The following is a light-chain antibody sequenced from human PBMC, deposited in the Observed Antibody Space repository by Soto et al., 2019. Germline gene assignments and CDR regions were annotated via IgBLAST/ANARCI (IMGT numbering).Light chain of an antibody. J-gene: IGKJ1*01. V-gene: IGKV3-20*01. CDR1: QSVSNNY. CDR2: GAS. Sequence: EIVLKQSPGTVSLSPGERATLSCSPSQSVSNNYLAWYQQKPGQAPRLLIYGASNRATGTPDRFSGSGSGTDFTLTISRLEPEDFAVYYCQQYGSSGTFGQGTKVDI. CDR3: QQYGSSGT.